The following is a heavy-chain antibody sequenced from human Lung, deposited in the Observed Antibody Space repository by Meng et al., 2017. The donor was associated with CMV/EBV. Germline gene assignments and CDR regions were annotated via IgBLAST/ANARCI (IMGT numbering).Heavy chain of an antibody. CDR1: GYTFTSYG. D-gene: IGHD3-3*01. J-gene: IGHJ6*02. CDR2: ISAYNGNT. V-gene: IGHV1-18*01. Sequence: ASVKVSXKASGYTFTSYGISWVRQAPGQGLEWMGWISAYNGNTNYAQKLQGRVTMTTDTSTSTAYMELRSLRSDDTAVYYCAISPGGPYDFWSGYFNYGMDVWGQGNXVNGAS. CDR3: AISPGGPYDFWSGYFNYGMDV.